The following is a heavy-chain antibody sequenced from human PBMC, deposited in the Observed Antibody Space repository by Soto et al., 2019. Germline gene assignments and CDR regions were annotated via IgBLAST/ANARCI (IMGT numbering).Heavy chain of an antibody. CDR2: ISAYNGNT. D-gene: IGHD2-2*01. CDR1: GYTFTIYG. J-gene: IGHJ5*02. V-gene: IGHV1-18*01. CDR3: ARARVVVPAAIDWFDL. Sequence: ASVKVSCKASGYTFTIYGISWVRQAPGQGLEWMGWISAYNGNTNYAQKLQGRVTMTTDTSASTAYMELRSLRSDDTAVYYCARARVVVPAAIDWFDLWGQGTLVTVSS.